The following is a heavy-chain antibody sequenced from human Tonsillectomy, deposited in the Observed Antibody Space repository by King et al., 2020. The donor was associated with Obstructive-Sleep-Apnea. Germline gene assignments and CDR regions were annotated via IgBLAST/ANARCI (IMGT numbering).Heavy chain of an antibody. CDR1: GFSLSSGRMG. CDR3: ARMKYYYDSSGYYTYYFDY. D-gene: IGHD3-22*01. V-gene: IGHV2-26*01. J-gene: IGHJ4*02. CDR2: IFSHGEK. Sequence: FTLKESGPVLVKPTETLTLTCTASGFSLSSGRMGVSWIRQPPGKALEWLAHIFSHGEKYYSTSLQSGLNISKDTSKSQVVLTMTSTDPVDTATYICARMKYYYDSSGYYTYYFDYWGQGALVTVSS.